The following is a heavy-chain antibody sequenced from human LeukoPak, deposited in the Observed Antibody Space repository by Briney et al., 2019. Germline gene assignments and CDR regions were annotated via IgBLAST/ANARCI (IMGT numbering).Heavy chain of an antibody. Sequence: ASVKVSCKASGGTFSSYAISWVRQAPGQGLEWMGGIIPIFGTANYARKFQGRVTITADESTSTAYMELSSLRSEDTAVYYCARAGYSGYDYPYYYYYYGMDVWGQGTTVTVSS. D-gene: IGHD5-12*01. CDR1: GGTFSSYA. V-gene: IGHV1-69*13. CDR3: ARAGYSGYDYPYYYYYYGMDV. J-gene: IGHJ6*02. CDR2: IIPIFGTA.